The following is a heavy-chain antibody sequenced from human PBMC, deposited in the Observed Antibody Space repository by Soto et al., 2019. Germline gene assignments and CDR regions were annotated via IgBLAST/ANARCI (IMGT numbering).Heavy chain of an antibody. D-gene: IGHD2-15*01. CDR2: ISYDGSNK. CDR3: ARENYCSGGSCYLGYYYYGMDV. J-gene: IGHJ6*02. Sequence: GGSLRLSCAASGFTFSSYAMHWVRQAPGKGLEWVAVISYDGSNKYYADSVKGRFTISRDNSKNTLYLQMNSLRAEDTAVYYCARENYCSGGSCYLGYYYYGMDVWGQGTTVTVSS. V-gene: IGHV3-30-3*01. CDR1: GFTFSSYA.